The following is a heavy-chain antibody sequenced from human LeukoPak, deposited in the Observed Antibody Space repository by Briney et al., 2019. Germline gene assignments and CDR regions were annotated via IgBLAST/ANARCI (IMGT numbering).Heavy chain of an antibody. CDR1: GDSVSSNSAA. V-gene: IGHV6-1*01. J-gene: IGHJ5*02. D-gene: IGHD6-13*01. Sequence: SQTLSLTCAISGDSVSSNSAAWNWLRQSPSRGLEWLGRTYYRSKWYNDYAVSVKSRITINPDTSKNQFSLPLNSVTPEDTAVYYCARDAPYSSSWYVNWFDPWGQGTLVTVSS. CDR2: TYYRSKWYN. CDR3: ARDAPYSSSWYVNWFDP.